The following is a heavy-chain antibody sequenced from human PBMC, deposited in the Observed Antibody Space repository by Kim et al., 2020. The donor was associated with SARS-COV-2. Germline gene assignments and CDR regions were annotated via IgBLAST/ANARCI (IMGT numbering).Heavy chain of an antibody. D-gene: IGHD4-4*01. J-gene: IGHJ4*02. CDR2: IYYSGST. CDR1: GGSISSGGYY. V-gene: IGHV4-31*03. CDR3: ARAGGYATTIDYFDY. Sequence: SETLSLTCTVSGGSISSGGYYWSWIRQHPGKGLEWIGYIYYSGSTYYNPSLKSRVTISVDTSKNQFSLKLSSVTAADTAVYYCARAGGYATTIDYFDYWGQGTLVTVSS.